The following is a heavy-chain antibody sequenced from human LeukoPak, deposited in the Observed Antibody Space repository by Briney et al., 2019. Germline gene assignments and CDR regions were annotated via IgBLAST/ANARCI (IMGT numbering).Heavy chain of an antibody. J-gene: IGHJ4*02. CDR2: INPNSGGT. CDR1: GYTFTGYY. D-gene: IGHD2-2*01. V-gene: IGHV1-2*02. CDR3: ARGGGYIVVVPAIDY. Sequence: ASVKVSCKASGYTFTGYYMHWVRQAPGQGLEWMGWINPNSGGTNYAQKFQGRVTMTRDTSIGTAYMELSRLRSDDTAVYYCARGGGYIVVVPAIDYWGQGTLVTVSS.